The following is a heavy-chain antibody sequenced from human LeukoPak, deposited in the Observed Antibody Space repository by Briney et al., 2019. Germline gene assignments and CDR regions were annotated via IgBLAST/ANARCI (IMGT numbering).Heavy chain of an antibody. CDR3: AKEADDLLLWFGESNYFDY. CDR2: ISVSGGST. V-gene: IGHV3-23*01. J-gene: IGHJ4*02. Sequence: PGGSLRLSCAASGFTFSSYAMSWLRQAPGKGLEWGSAISVSGGSTYYADSVKGRFTISRDNSKNTLYLQMNSLRAEDTAVYYCAKEADDLLLWFGESNYFDYWGQGTLVTVSS. D-gene: IGHD3-10*01. CDR1: GFTFSSYA.